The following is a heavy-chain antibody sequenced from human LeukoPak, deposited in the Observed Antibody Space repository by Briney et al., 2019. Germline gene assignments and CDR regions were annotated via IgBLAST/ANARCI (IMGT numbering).Heavy chain of an antibody. V-gene: IGHV4-59*01. CDR2: IYYSGST. D-gene: IGHD3-16*02. CDR3: ARIRYYDYVWGSYHPDYFVY. CDR1: GGSISSYY. J-gene: IGHJ4*02. Sequence: KPSETLSLTGTVSGGSISSYYWSWIRQPPGKGLEWIGYIYYSGSTNYNPSLKSRVTISVDTSKNQFSLKLSSVTAADTAVYYCARIRYYDYVWGSYHPDYFVYWGQGTLVTVSS.